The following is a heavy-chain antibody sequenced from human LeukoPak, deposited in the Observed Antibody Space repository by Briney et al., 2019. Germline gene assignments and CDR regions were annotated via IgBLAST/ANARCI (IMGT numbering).Heavy chain of an antibody. CDR1: GYTFTGHY. D-gene: IGHD3-3*01. CDR2: INPNNGGA. CDR3: ARGPRITIFGVVIRKSNWFDP. V-gene: IGHV1-2*02. Sequence: ASVKVSCKASGYTFTGHYMHWVRQAPGQGLEWMGWINPNNGGAKYAQKFQGRVTMTRDTSMSTAYMELSRLRSDDTAVYYCARGPRITIFGVVIRKSNWFDPWGQGTLVTVSS. J-gene: IGHJ5*02.